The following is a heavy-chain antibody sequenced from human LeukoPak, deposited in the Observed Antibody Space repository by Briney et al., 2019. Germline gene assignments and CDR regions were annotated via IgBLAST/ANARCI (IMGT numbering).Heavy chain of an antibody. J-gene: IGHJ4*02. Sequence: GGSLRLSCAASGFTISGYNMHWVRQAPGKGLEWVSSISGSSNFIYYTDSVKGRFTISRDNARNSLYLQMNSLRADDTAVYYCARVGGELLPLDYWGQGTLVTVSS. CDR2: ISGSSNFI. CDR1: GFTISGYN. D-gene: IGHD1-26*01. CDR3: ARVGGELLPLDY. V-gene: IGHV3-21*01.